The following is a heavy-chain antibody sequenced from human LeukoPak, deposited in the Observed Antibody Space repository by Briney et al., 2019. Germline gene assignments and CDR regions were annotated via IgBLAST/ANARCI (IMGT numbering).Heavy chain of an antibody. Sequence: GGSLRLSCAASGFTFSSYAMSWVRQAPGKGLEWVSAISGSGGSTYYADSVKGRFTISRDNSKNTLYLQMNSLRAEVTAVYYCAKAGEWLRLLPYYFDYWGQGTLVTVSS. D-gene: IGHD5-12*01. CDR2: ISGSGGST. CDR3: AKAGEWLRLLPYYFDY. CDR1: GFTFSSYA. J-gene: IGHJ4*02. V-gene: IGHV3-23*01.